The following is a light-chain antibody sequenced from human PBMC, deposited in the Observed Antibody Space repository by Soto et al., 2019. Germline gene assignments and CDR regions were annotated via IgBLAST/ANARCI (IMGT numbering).Light chain of an antibody. V-gene: IGKV3-20*01. CDR3: QQYGKSPGFFT. J-gene: IGKJ3*01. Sequence: EIVLTQSPGTLSFSPGERATLSCRASQSVSSTYLAWYQQKPGQAPGLLIYDASIRATGIPDKFSGSGSGTDFSLTISRLEPEDSAVYYCQQYGKSPGFFTFGPGTKVDIK. CDR2: DAS. CDR1: QSVSSTY.